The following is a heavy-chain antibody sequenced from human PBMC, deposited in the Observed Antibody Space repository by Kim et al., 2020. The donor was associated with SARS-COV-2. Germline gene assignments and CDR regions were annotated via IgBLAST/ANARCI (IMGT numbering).Heavy chain of an antibody. V-gene: IGHV4-39*01. J-gene: IGHJ4*02. CDR1: GGSISSSNYY. CDR2: IYYSGST. D-gene: IGHD3-22*01. Sequence: SETLSLTCTVSGGSISSSNYYWGWIRQPPGKGLEWIGNIYYSGSTYYNTSLKSRVTISVDTSRNQFSLRLTSVTAADTAVFYCASYDPYYFDYWGQGTLVTVSS. CDR3: ASYDPYYFDY.